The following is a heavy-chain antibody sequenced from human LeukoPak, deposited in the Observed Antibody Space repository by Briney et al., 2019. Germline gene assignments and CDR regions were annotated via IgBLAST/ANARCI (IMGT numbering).Heavy chain of an antibody. CDR2: IYYSGNT. Sequence: NPSETLSLTCTVSGGSINRSGFYWGWIRQPPGKGLEWIGNIYYSGNTYYNPALRSRVTISVDTTKNQFSLNLTSVTAADTAVYYCARWGSIAVARFDYWGQGTLVTVSS. CDR1: GGSINRSGFY. D-gene: IGHD6-6*01. V-gene: IGHV4-39*07. CDR3: ARWGSIAVARFDY. J-gene: IGHJ4*02.